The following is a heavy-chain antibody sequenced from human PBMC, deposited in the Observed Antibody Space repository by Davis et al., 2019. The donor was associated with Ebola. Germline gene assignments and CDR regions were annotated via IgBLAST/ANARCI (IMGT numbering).Heavy chain of an antibody. D-gene: IGHD3-3*01. CDR2: MNPNSGNT. CDR1: GYTFTSYD. V-gene: IGHV1-8*01. Sequence: ASVKVSCKASGYTFTSYDLNWVRQATGHGLEWMGWMNPNSGNTGYAQKFQGRVTMTRNTSISTAYMELSSRRSEDTAVYYCARSRGSLRVFGVVVYYYGMDVWGQGTTVTGSS. CDR3: ARSRGSLRVFGVVVYYYGMDV. J-gene: IGHJ6*02.